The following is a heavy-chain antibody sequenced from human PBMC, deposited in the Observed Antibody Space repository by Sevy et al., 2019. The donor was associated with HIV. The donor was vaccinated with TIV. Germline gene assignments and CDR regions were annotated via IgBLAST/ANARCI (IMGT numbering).Heavy chain of an antibody. Sequence: ASVKVSCKVSGKTLTGLSMHWVRQSPGKGPEWMGTFDPEDGERIYAQKFQGSVTMTEDTSTDTAYMDLSSLRSDDTAVYYCAGTREYYYGNVGYFDYWGQGTLVTVSS. CDR2: FDPEDGER. CDR1: GKTLTGLS. J-gene: IGHJ4*02. CDR3: AGTREYYYGNVGYFDY. V-gene: IGHV1-24*01. D-gene: IGHD3-10*01.